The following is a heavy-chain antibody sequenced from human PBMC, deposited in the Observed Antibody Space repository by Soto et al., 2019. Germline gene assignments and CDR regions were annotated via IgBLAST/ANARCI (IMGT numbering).Heavy chain of an antibody. Sequence: GASVKVSCKASGCTFTSYGISWVRQAPGQGLEWMGWISAYNGNTNYAQKLQGRVTMTTDTSTSTAYMELRSLRSDDTAVYYCARAPSHYDILTGYYGGFDYWGQGTLVTVSS. D-gene: IGHD3-9*01. CDR2: ISAYNGNT. V-gene: IGHV1-18*04. CDR3: ARAPSHYDILTGYYGGFDY. CDR1: GCTFTSYG. J-gene: IGHJ4*02.